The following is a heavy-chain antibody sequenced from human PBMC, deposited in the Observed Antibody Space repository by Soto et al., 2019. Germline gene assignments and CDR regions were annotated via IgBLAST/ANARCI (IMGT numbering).Heavy chain of an antibody. D-gene: IGHD6-19*01. CDR1: GDSVASNSAA. V-gene: IGHV6-1*01. CDR2: TYYRSKWYN. CDR3: ARARPYSSGWYPIDI. Sequence: SETLSLTCAISGDSVASNSAAWSWIRQSPSRGLEWLGRTYYRSKWYNDYAVSVKRRITINPDTSKNQFSLQLNSVTPEDTAVYYCARARPYSSGWYPIDIWGQGTMVTVSS. J-gene: IGHJ3*02.